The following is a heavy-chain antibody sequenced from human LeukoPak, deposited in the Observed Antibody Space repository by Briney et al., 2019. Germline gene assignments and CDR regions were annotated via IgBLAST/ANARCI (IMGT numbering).Heavy chain of an antibody. Sequence: GASVKVSCKASGYTFTSYHLHWVRQAPGQGLEWMGWISAYNGNTNYAQKLQGRVTMTTDTSTSTAYMELRSLRSDDTAVYYCARDPRGVLRYFDWLFAEEKQLNAFDIWGQGTMVTVSS. D-gene: IGHD3-9*01. V-gene: IGHV1-18*04. CDR3: ARDPRGVLRYFDWLFAEEKQLNAFDI. CDR1: GYTFTSYH. J-gene: IGHJ3*02. CDR2: ISAYNGNT.